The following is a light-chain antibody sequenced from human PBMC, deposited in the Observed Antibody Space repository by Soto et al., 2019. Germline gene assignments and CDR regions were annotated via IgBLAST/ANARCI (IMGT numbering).Light chain of an antibody. V-gene: IGKV3-15*01. CDR3: QQYNNWPRT. J-gene: IGKJ1*01. CDR1: QSVSSN. Sequence: EIVMTQSPATLSVSPGERAPLSCRASQSVSSNLAWYQQKPGQAPRLLIYGASTRATGIPARFSGSGSGTEFTLTISSLQSEDFAVYYRQQYNNWPRTFGQGTKVDIK. CDR2: GAS.